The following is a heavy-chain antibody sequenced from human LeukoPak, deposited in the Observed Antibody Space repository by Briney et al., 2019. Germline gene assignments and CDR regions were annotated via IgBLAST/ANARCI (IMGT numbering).Heavy chain of an antibody. CDR3: SRGGYGDYNNWFDP. J-gene: IGHJ5*02. V-gene: IGHV3-33*01. CDR2: IWYNGSNK. CDR1: GFTFSSFA. D-gene: IGHD4-17*01. Sequence: GGSLRLSCAASGFTFSSFAMXWVRXAPGKXLEWVAXIWYNGSNKYYAESVKGRFTISRDNSKNMLYLQLNSLRAEDTAVYYCSRGGYGDYNNWFDPWGQGTLVIVSS.